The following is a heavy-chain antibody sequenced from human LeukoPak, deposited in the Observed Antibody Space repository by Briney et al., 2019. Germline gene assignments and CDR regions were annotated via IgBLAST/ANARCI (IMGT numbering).Heavy chain of an antibody. CDR2: ISGSGGST. V-gene: IGHV3-23*01. Sequence: QSGGSLRLSCAASGFTFSSYAMSWVRQAPGKGLEWVSAISGSGGSTYYADSVKGRFTISRDNSKNTLYLQMNSLRAEDKAGYYCAKVRYYYDSSGYWGFWFDPWGQGTLVTVSS. J-gene: IGHJ5*02. D-gene: IGHD3-22*01. CDR3: AKVRYYYDSSGYWGFWFDP. CDR1: GFTFSSYA.